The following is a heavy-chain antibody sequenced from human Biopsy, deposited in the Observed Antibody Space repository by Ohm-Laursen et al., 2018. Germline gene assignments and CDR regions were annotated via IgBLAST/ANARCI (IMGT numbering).Heavy chain of an antibody. V-gene: IGHV1-2*02. J-gene: IGHJ4*02. D-gene: IGHD2/OR15-2a*01. CDR1: GYTFNAYY. Sequence: GASVKVSCKTSGYTFNAYYIHWVRQAPVQGLEWMGWISPNNGGTNYAPKFQGRVTMTRDTSVSTVYIELNTLTSDDTAVYYCARVFCTSTTCYGLLDNWGQGTVVTVSS. CDR2: ISPNNGGT. CDR3: ARVFCTSTTCYGLLDN.